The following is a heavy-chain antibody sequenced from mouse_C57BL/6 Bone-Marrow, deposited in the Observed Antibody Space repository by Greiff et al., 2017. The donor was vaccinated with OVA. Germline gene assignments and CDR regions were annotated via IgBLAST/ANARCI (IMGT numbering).Heavy chain of an antibody. J-gene: IGHJ1*03. CDR2: INYDGSST. CDR1: GFTFSDYY. V-gene: IGHV5-16*01. Sequence: EVKVVESEGGLVQPGSSMKLSCTASGFTFSDYYMAWVRQVPEKGLEWVANINYDGSSTYYLDSLKSRFIISRDNAKNILYLQMSSLKSEDTATYYCARGLPWYFDVWGTGTTVTVSS. CDR3: ARGLPWYFDV.